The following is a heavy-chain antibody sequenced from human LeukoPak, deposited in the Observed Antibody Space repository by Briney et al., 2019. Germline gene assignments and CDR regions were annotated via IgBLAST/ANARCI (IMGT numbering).Heavy chain of an antibody. J-gene: IGHJ4*02. V-gene: IGHV3-23*01. CDR2: ISGSGGST. Sequence: GGSLRLSCAASGFTFSSYAMSWVRQAPGKGLELVSAISGSGGSTYYADSVKGRFTISRDNFKNTWYLQMNSLRAEDTAVYYCAKDRRGYSYGYYFDYWGQGTLVTVSS. CDR3: AKDRRGYSYGYYFDY. CDR1: GFTFSSYA. D-gene: IGHD5-18*01.